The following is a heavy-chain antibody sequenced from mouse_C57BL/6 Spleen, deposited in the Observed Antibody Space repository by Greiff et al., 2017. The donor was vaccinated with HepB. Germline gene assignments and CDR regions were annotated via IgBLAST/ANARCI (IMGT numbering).Heavy chain of an antibody. CDR1: GFSLTSYG. J-gene: IGHJ4*01. CDR2: IWSGGST. D-gene: IGHD2-4*01. CDR3: ARTYDYDEGLYAMDY. V-gene: IGHV2-2*01. Sequence: QVQLKESGPGLVQPSQSLSITCTVSGFSLTSYGVHWVRQSPGKGLEWLGVIWSGGSTDYNAAFISRLSISKDNSKSQVFFKMNSLQADDTAIYYCARTYDYDEGLYAMDYWGQGTSVTVSS.